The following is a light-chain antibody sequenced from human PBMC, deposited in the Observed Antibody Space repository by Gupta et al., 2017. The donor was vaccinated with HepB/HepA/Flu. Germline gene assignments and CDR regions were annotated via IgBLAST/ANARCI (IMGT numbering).Light chain of an antibody. V-gene: IGLV2-23*02. J-gene: IGLJ3*02. Sequence: QSALTQPAPVSGSPGQSITISCTGTSSDVGSYDLVSWYQRHRGKAPKLMIYEVTKRPAGVSYRFSGSKSANTASLTISGHQAEDEADYFCCSYGGRSTWVFGGGTKLTVL. CDR3: CSYGGRSTWV. CDR2: EVT. CDR1: SSDVGSYDL.